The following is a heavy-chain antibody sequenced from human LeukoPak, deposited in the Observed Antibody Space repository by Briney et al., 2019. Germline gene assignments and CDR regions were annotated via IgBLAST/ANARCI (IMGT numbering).Heavy chain of an antibody. CDR3: ARQRCSGNMCYRVDQLYYMDV. D-gene: IGHD2-15*01. J-gene: IGHJ6*03. Sequence: SETLSLTCTVSGGSISGYFWSWIRQPAGKGLEWIGRIHDNGDSNHNPPLKSRVTMALDTSGNQVSLKLTSVTAADTAVYYCARQRCSGNMCYRVDQLYYMDVWGKGTTVTVSS. V-gene: IGHV4-4*07. CDR1: GGSISGYF. CDR2: IHDNGDS.